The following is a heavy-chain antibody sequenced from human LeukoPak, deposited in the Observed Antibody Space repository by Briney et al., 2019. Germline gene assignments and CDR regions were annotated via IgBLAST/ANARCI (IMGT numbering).Heavy chain of an antibody. J-gene: IGHJ4*02. CDR3: ARDGGYSSSWYLRSGYFDY. D-gene: IGHD6-13*01. CDR2: IIPIFGTA. V-gene: IGHV1-69*05. Sequence: GASVKVSCKASGGTFSSYAISWVRQAPGQGLEWMGRIIPIFGTANYAQKFQGRVTITTDESTSTAYMELSSLRAEDTAVYYCARDGGYSSSWYLRSGYFDYWGQGTLVTVSS. CDR1: GGTFSSYA.